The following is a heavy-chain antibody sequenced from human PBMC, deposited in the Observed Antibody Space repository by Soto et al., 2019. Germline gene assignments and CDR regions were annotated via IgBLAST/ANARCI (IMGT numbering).Heavy chain of an antibody. CDR2: IIPILGIA. CDR3: AKSIVATNWFDP. Sequence: QVQLVQSVAEVKKPGSSVKVSSKASGGTFSSYTISWVRQAPGQGLEWMGRIIPILGIANYAQKFQGRVTITADKSTSTAYMELSSLRSEDTAVYYCAKSIVATNWFDPWGQGTLVTVSS. D-gene: IGHD5-12*01. J-gene: IGHJ5*02. CDR1: GGTFSSYT. V-gene: IGHV1-69*02.